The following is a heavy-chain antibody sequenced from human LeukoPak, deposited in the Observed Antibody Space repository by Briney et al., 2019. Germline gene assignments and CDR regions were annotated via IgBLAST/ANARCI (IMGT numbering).Heavy chain of an antibody. V-gene: IGHV3-7*04. CDR2: IKQDGNEK. CDR3: ARDVRDGFNNFDDY. D-gene: IGHD5-24*01. CDR1: GFTFSSYW. Sequence: GGSLRLSCAASGFTFSSYWMSWVRQAPGKGLEGVADIKQDGNEKYYVDSVKGRFTISRDNAKNSLYLQMSSLRAEDTALYFCARDVRDGFNNFDDYWGQGTLVTVSS. J-gene: IGHJ4*02.